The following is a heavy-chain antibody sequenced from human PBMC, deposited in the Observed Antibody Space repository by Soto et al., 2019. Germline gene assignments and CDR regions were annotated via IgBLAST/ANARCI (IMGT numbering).Heavy chain of an antibody. Sequence: PGGSLRLSCSASGFAFSTVAMHWVRQAPDKGLHHVSAVSNHGGSTYYADSVKGRFTMSRDNSKSTLFLEMNSLSPEDTGVYYCVKSFVSSITGFSYYYGWDVWGQGTTVTVSS. CDR3: VKSFVSSITGFSYYYGWDV. CDR2: VSNHGGST. J-gene: IGHJ6*02. CDR1: GFAFSTVA. D-gene: IGHD5-12*01. V-gene: IGHV3-64D*06.